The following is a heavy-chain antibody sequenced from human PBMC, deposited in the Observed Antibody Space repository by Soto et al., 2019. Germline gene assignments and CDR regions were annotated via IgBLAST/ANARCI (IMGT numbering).Heavy chain of an antibody. CDR2: IYWDDDK. Sequence: PTQTLTLTCTFSGFSLSSPAVGVNWIRQPPGKALEWLALIYWDDDKQYSPSLRSRLTITKDTSKNPVVLTMTNVDPVDTATYYCAHGSGWLSDYWGQGTLVTVSS. CDR1: GFSLSSPAVG. V-gene: IGHV2-5*02. J-gene: IGHJ4*02. CDR3: AHGSGWLSDY. D-gene: IGHD6-19*01.